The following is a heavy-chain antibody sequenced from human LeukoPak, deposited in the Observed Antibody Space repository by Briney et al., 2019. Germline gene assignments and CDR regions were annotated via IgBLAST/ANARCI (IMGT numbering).Heavy chain of an antibody. CDR3: ARRTVTTSDAVIDI. CDR1: GGSISSSSYY. J-gene: IGHJ3*02. Sequence: SETLSLTCTVSGGSISSSSYYWGWIRQPPGKGLEWIGSIHYSGSTYYNASLKSRVTISGDTSKNQFCLKLTSVTGADLAAESCARRTVTTSDAVIDIWGQGTMVTVSS. CDR2: IHYSGST. V-gene: IGHV4-39*01. D-gene: IGHD4-17*01.